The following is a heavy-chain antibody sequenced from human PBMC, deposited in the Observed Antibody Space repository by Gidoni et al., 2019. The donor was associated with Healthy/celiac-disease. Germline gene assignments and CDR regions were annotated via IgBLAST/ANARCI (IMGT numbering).Heavy chain of an antibody. CDR3: ARNVSDAFDI. J-gene: IGHJ3*02. V-gene: IGHV3-74*01. Sequence: SVKGRFTISRDNAKNTLYLQMNSLRAEDTAVYYCARNVSDAFDIWGQGTMVTVSS.